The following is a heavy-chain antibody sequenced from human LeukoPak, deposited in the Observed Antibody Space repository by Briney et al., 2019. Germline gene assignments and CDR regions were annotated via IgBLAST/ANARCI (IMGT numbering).Heavy chain of an antibody. CDR2: IYYSGST. Sequence: PSETLSLTCTVSGGSISSYYRSWIRPPPGKGLEWIGYIYYSGSTNYNPSLKSRVTISVDTSKNQFSLKLSSVTAADTAVYYCARQRWFDPWGQGTLVTVSS. CDR1: GGSISSYY. J-gene: IGHJ5*02. CDR3: ARQRWFDP. V-gene: IGHV4-59*08.